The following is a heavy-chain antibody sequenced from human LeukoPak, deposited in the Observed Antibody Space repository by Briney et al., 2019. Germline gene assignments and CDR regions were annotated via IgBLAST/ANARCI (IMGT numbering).Heavy chain of an antibody. V-gene: IGHV1-69*13. D-gene: IGHD2-2*01. Sequence: SVKVSCKASGGTFSSYAISWVRQAPGQGLEWMGGIIPIFGTANFAQKFQGRVTITADESTSTAYMELSSLRSEDTAVYYCARGAIVVVPAASYYYYYMDVWGKGTTVTVSS. CDR2: IIPIFGTA. CDR1: GGTFSSYA. J-gene: IGHJ6*03. CDR3: ARGAIVVVPAASYYYYYMDV.